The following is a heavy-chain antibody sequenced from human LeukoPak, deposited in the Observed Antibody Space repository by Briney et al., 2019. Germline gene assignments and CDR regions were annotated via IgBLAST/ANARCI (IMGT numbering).Heavy chain of an antibody. CDR1: GYTFTGYY. J-gene: IGHJ4*02. V-gene: IGHV1-2*06. Sequence: ASVKVSCKASGYTFTGYYMHWVRQAPGQGLEWMGRINPNSGGTNYVQKFQGRVTMTRDTSISTAYMELSRLRADDTAVYYCARDVGDMVAANYWGQGTLVTVSS. CDR2: INPNSGGT. D-gene: IGHD2-15*01. CDR3: ARDVGDMVAANY.